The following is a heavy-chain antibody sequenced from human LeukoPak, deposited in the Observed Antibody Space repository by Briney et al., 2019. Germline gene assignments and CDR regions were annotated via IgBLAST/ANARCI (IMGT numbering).Heavy chain of an antibody. CDR1: GFTFSSYA. J-gene: IGHJ4*02. Sequence: GGSLRLSCAASGFTFSSYAMSWVRQAPGEGPVWVSRISVDGRSTAYADSVKGRFTISRDNAKNTLCLGMNSLRADDTAVYYCAREGYSTGWYFFDNWGRGTRVTVSS. V-gene: IGHV3-74*03. CDR3: AREGYSTGWYFFDN. D-gene: IGHD6-13*01. CDR2: ISVDGRST.